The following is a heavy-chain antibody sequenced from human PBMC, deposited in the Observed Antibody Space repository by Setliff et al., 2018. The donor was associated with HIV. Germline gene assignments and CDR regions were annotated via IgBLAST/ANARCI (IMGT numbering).Heavy chain of an antibody. CDR3: ARAPGRWLQLGVDY. Sequence: SETLSLTCSVSGGSIRSHYWSWIRQPPGKGLEWIGYIYYLGSTNYNPSLESRATISVDASKNQLSLKLRSVTAADTAVYYCARAPGRWLQLGVDYWGQGTLVTVSS. V-gene: IGHV4-59*08. CDR2: IYYLGST. D-gene: IGHD5-12*01. J-gene: IGHJ4*02. CDR1: GGSIRSHY.